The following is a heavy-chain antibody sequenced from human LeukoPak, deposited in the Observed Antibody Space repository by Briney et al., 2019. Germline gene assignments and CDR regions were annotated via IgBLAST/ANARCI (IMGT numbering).Heavy chain of an antibody. D-gene: IGHD4-11*01. CDR2: IYYSGST. CDR1: GGSINSYY. V-gene: IGHV4-59*12. J-gene: IGHJ4*02. CDR3: ARLTVTDY. Sequence: SETLSLTCTVSGGSINSYYWSWIRQPPGKGLEWIGYIYYSGSTNYNPSLKSRVTISVDTSKNQFSLKLSSVTAADTAVYYCARLTVTDYWGQGTLVTVSS.